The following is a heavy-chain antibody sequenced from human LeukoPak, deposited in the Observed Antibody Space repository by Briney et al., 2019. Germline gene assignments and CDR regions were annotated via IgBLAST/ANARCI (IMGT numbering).Heavy chain of an antibody. J-gene: IGHJ4*02. Sequence: GGSLTLSCAASGFTFSSYWMHWVRQAPGKGLVWVSRINSDGSGTFYAASVKGRFTISRDNAKNTLYLQMNSLRAEDTAVYYCARDYYGSGDYWGQGTLVTVSS. D-gene: IGHD3-10*01. CDR2: INSDGSGT. V-gene: IGHV3-74*01. CDR3: ARDYYGSGDY. CDR1: GFTFSSYW.